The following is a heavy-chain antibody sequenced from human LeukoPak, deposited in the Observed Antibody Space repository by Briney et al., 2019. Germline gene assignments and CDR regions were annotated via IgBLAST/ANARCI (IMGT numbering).Heavy chain of an antibody. V-gene: IGHV4-59*01. Sequence: SETLSLTCTVSGGSISSYYWSWIRQPPGKGLEWIGYIYYSGSTNYNPSLKSRVTISVDTSKNQFSLKLSSVTAADTAVYYCARDRPPTYGACPDNWFDPWGQGTLVTVSS. J-gene: IGHJ5*02. CDR1: GGSISSYY. CDR3: ARDRPPTYGACPDNWFDP. CDR2: IYYSGST. D-gene: IGHD2-2*01.